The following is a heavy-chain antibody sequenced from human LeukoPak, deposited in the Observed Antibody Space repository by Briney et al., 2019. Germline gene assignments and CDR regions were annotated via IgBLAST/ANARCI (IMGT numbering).Heavy chain of an antibody. V-gene: IGHV1-2*02. D-gene: IGHD1-26*01. J-gene: IGHJ6*03. Sequence: ASVKVSCKASGYTFTGYYMHWVQQAPGQGLEWMGWINPNSGGTNYAQKFQGRVTMTRDTSISTAYMELSRLRSDDTAVYYCARGWSGSYYSHYYYYMDVWGKGTTVTVSS. CDR2: INPNSGGT. CDR3: ARGWSGSYYSHYYYYMDV. CDR1: GYTFTGYY.